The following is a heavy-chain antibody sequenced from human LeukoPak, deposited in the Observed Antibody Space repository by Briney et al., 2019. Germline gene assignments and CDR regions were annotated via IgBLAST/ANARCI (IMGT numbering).Heavy chain of an antibody. J-gene: IGHJ3*02. D-gene: IGHD3-9*01. Sequence: SETLSLTCTVSGGSVSSYYWSWIRQPPGKGLEWIGYFYYSGTTDYNPSLKSRVTISVDTSKNQFSLKLSSVTAADTAVYYCARTGYLESDAFDIWGQGTMVTVSS. CDR3: ARTGYLESDAFDI. CDR1: GGSVSSYY. CDR2: FYYSGTT. V-gene: IGHV4-59*02.